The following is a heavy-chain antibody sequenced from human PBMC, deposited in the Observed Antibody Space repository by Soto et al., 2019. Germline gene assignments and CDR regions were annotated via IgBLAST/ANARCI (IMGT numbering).Heavy chain of an antibody. J-gene: IGHJ4*02. Sequence: GGSLRLSCAASGFTFSNYAMTWVRQPPGKGLQWVSGISASGGSTYYADSVKGRFTISRDNSKNTLFLQMNSLRAEDTALYYCAKDLTDGYNYFDYWGQGTLVTVSS. CDR2: ISASGGST. D-gene: IGHD5-12*01. CDR3: AKDLTDGYNYFDY. V-gene: IGHV3-23*01. CDR1: GFTFSNYA.